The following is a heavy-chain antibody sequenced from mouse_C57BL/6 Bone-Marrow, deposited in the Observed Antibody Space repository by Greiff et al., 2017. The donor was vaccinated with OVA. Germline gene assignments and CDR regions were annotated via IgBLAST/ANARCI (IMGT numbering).Heavy chain of an antibody. D-gene: IGHD2-3*01. V-gene: IGHV6-6*01. CDR3: TRTLYDGYYGFAY. J-gene: IGHJ3*01. CDR1: GFTFSDAW. CDR2: IRNKANNHAT. Sequence: EVMLVESGGGLVQPGGSMKLSCAASGFTFSDAWMDWVRQSPEKGLEWVAEIRNKANNHATYYAESVKGRFTISRDDSKSSVYLQMNSLRAEDTGIYYCTRTLYDGYYGFAYWGQGTLVTVSA.